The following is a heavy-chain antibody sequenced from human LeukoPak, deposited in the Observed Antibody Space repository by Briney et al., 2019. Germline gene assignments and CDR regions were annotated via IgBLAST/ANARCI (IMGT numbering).Heavy chain of an antibody. J-gene: IGHJ6*04. V-gene: IGHV3-43*01. D-gene: IGHD3-10*02. CDR2: INRRGHT. CDR1: GFTFDRFT. CDR3: AELGITMIGGV. Sequence: PGGSLRLSCAASGFTFDRFTIHWVRQTPGKGLEWVSLINRRGHTFYADSVKGRFTISGDNAKNSLYLQMNSLRAEDTAVYYCAELGITMIGGVWGKGTTVTISS.